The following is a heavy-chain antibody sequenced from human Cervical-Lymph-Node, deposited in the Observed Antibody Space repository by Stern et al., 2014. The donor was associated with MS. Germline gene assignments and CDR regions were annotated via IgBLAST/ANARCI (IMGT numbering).Heavy chain of an antibody. V-gene: IGHV2-70*04. CDR1: GFSLSTSGMR. Sequence: QVNLRESGPALVKPTQTLTLTCTFSGFSLSTSGMRVSWIRQPPGKALEWLGRIDWDDDKFYSTSLKTRLTISKDTSKNQVVLTMTNMDPVDTATYYCARMGYSSSRGAFDYWGQGTLVTVSS. D-gene: IGHD6-6*01. CDR3: ARMGYSSSRGAFDY. CDR2: IDWDDDK. J-gene: IGHJ4*02.